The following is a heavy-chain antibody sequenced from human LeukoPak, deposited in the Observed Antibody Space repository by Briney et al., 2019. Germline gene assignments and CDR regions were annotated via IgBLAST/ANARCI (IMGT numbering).Heavy chain of an antibody. J-gene: IGHJ4*02. CDR2: ISAYNGNT. Sequence: ASVKVSCKASGYTFTSYGISWVRQAPGQGLEWMGWISAYNGNTNYAQKLQGRVTMTTDTSTSTAYMELRSLRSDDTAVYYCARDRQYDYVWGSYRYNYFDYWGQGTLVTVSS. CDR1: GYTFTSYG. CDR3: ARDRQYDYVWGSYRYNYFDY. D-gene: IGHD3-16*02. V-gene: IGHV1-18*01.